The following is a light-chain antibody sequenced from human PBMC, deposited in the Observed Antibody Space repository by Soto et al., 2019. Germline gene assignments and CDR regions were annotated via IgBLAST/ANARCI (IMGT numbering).Light chain of an antibody. CDR2: EGF. V-gene: IGLV2-14*02. CDR3: SSNAGSNNLV. J-gene: IGLJ2*01. CDR1: SSDVGGSGL. Sequence: QSALTRPASLSGSPGQSITISCTGTSSDVGGSGLVSWYQFHPGKAPKLLIFEGFKRPSGISNRFSGSKSGNTASLTVSGLQAEDEADYYCSSNAGSNNLVFGGGTKLTVL.